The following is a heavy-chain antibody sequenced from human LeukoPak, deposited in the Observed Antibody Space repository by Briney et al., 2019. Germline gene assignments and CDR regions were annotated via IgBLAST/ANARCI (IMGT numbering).Heavy chain of an antibody. CDR1: GYTFTSYD. D-gene: IGHD6-6*01. V-gene: IGHV1-8*01. J-gene: IGHJ6*02. CDR3: ARGTTIAAQGTYYYYGMDV. Sequence: GASVKVSCKASGYTFTSYDINWVRQATGQGLEWMGWMNPNSGNTGYAQKFQGRVTMTRNTPISTAYMELSSLRSEDTAVYYCARGTTIAAQGTYYYYGMDVWGQGTTVTVSS. CDR2: MNPNSGNT.